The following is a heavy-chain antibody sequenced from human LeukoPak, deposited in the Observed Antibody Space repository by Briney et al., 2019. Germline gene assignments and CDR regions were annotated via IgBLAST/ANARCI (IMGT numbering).Heavy chain of an antibody. J-gene: IGHJ4*02. V-gene: IGHV3-21*01. D-gene: IGHD3-22*01. CDR1: GLTFSSYS. CDR2: ITSSSSYI. CDR3: ARDSGYDYYESSGYYGY. Sequence: GGSLRLSCAASGLTFSSYSMNWVRQAPGKGPEWVSSITSSSSYIFYADSVKGRFTISRDNAKNSLYLQMNSLRAEDTAVYYCARDSGYDYYESSGYYGYWGQGTLVTVSS.